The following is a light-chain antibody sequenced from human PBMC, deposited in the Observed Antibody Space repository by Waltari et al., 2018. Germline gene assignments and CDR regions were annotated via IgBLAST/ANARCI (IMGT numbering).Light chain of an antibody. CDR2: DVP. CDR1: TNDLGSYNY. V-gene: IGLV2-11*01. Sequence: SALTQPRSVSGSPGQSVTISCTGTTNDLGSYNYVSWYQQPPGKAPKPIILDVPKRPSGVPDRLSGSKSGNTASLTISGLRAEDEAEYYCCSYAGSYTWVFGGGTKLTVV. J-gene: IGLJ3*02. CDR3: CSYAGSYTWV.